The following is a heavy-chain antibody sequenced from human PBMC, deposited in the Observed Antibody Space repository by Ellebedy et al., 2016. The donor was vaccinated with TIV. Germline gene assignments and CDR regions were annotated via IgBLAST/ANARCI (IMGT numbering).Heavy chain of an antibody. D-gene: IGHD4-17*01. CDR2: IYPGDSDT. V-gene: IGHV5-51*01. J-gene: IGHJ6*02. CDR1: GYSFTSYW. Sequence: GGSLRLXCKGSGYSFTSYWIGWVRQMPGKGLEWMGIIYPGDSDTRYSPSFQGQVTISADKSISTAYLQWSSLKASDTAMYYCARHGYYGDSAYDVWGQGTTVTVSS. CDR3: ARHGYYGDSAYDV.